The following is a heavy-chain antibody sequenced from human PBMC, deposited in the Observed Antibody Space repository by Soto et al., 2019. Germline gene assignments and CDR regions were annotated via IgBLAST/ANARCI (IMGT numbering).Heavy chain of an antibody. CDR2: IDPSDSYT. V-gene: IGHV5-10-1*01. CDR3: TSPDILTGYRTHAFDI. J-gene: IGHJ3*02. D-gene: IGHD3-9*01. Sequence: GESLKISCKGSGYSFISYWISWVRQMPGKGLEWMGRIDPSDSYTNYSPSFQGHVTISADKSISTAYLQWSSLKASDTAMYYCTSPDILTGYRTHAFDIWGQGTMVTVSS. CDR1: GYSFISYW.